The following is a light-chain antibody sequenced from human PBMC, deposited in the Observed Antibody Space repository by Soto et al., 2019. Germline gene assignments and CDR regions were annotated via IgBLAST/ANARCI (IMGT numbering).Light chain of an antibody. J-gene: IGKJ1*01. Sequence: DIQMTQSPSSVSSSVGDIFTITCRASQGISSWLAWYQRKPGKAPKLQIYAASILQSGVPSRFSGSGSGTDFTLTISSLQPEDFATYYCQQANSFPQTFGQGTKVDIK. V-gene: IGKV1-12*01. CDR2: AAS. CDR1: QGISSW. CDR3: QQANSFPQT.